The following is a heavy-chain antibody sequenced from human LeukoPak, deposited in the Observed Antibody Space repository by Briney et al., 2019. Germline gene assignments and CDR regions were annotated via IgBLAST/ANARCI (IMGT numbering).Heavy chain of an antibody. CDR2: IKQDGSEK. Sequence: GGSLRLSCAASGFTFSTYWMTWVRQAPGKGLERVANIKQDGSEKYYVDSVKGRFTISRDNAKNSLYLQMNSLRAEDTAVYYCARGGAFSTPWGQGTLVTVSS. V-gene: IGHV3-7*01. J-gene: IGHJ5*02. D-gene: IGHD3-3*02. CDR1: GFTFSTYW. CDR3: ARGGAFSTP.